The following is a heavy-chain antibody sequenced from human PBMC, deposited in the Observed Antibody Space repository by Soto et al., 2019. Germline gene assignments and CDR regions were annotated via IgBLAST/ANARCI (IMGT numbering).Heavy chain of an antibody. CDR2: ISTYNGDT. Sequence: GASVKVSCKASGYAFSTYGISWVRQAPGQGLEWMGWISTYNGDTNYVQNFQGRLTMTADTSTSTAYMELRSLRSDDTAVYYCARDQYPYFDWRVQESDYYYYYGMDVWGQGTTVTVSS. CDR3: ARDQYPYFDWRVQESDYYYYYGMDV. V-gene: IGHV1-18*01. J-gene: IGHJ6*02. D-gene: IGHD3-9*01. CDR1: GYAFSTYG.